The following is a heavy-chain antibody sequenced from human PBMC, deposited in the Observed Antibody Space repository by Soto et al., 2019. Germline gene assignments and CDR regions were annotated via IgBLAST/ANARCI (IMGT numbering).Heavy chain of an antibody. V-gene: IGHV6-1*01. D-gene: IGHD3-9*01. Sequence: SETLSLTCAISGDSVSSNSAAWNWIRQSPSRGLEWLGRTYYRSKWYNDYAVSVKSRITLNPDTSKNQFSLQLHSATPEDSAVYYCARADILTGYYFDYWGQGTLVTVSS. J-gene: IGHJ4*02. CDR3: ARADILTGYYFDY. CDR2: TYYRSKWYN. CDR1: GDSVSSNSAA.